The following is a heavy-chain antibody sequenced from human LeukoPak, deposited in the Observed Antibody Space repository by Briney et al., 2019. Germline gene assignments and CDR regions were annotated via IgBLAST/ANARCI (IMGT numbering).Heavy chain of an antibody. CDR1: GFTFDDYA. Sequence: QPGRSLRLSCAASGFTFDDYAMHWVRQAPGKGLEWVSGISWNSGSIGYADSVKGRFTISRDNAKNSLYLQMNSLRAENMALYYCAKGNGRVTTFFDHWGQGTLVTVSS. V-gene: IGHV3-9*03. CDR2: ISWNSGSI. CDR3: AKGNGRVTTFFDH. J-gene: IGHJ4*02. D-gene: IGHD4-11*01.